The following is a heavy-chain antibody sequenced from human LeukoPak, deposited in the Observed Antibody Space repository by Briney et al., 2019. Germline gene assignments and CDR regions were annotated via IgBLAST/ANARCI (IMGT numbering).Heavy chain of an antibody. CDR1: GYTFTGYY. CDR2: INPNSGGT. Sequence: ASVKVSCKASGYTFTGYYMHWVRQAPGQGLEWMGWINPNSGGTNYAQKFQGGVTMTRDTSISTAYMELSRLRSDDTAVYYCARDPGYSYGYFDYWGQGTLVTVSS. J-gene: IGHJ4*02. V-gene: IGHV1-2*02. CDR3: ARDPGYSYGYFDY. D-gene: IGHD5-18*01.